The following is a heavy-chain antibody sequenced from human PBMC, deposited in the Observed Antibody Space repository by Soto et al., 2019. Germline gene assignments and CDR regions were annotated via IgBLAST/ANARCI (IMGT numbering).Heavy chain of an antibody. D-gene: IGHD3-22*01. CDR2: IYYSDST. V-gene: IGHV4-59*01. J-gene: IGHJ5*02. CDR3: ARAYYATSGYRLDP. CDR1: GGSISSYY. Sequence: QVQLQESGPGLVKPSETLSLTCTVSGGSISSYYWSWIRQPPGKGLEWIGYIYYSDSTNYHPSLKSGVIISVDSSKNQFSLRLSSVTAADTAFYYCARAYYATSGYRLDPLGQGILVTVSS.